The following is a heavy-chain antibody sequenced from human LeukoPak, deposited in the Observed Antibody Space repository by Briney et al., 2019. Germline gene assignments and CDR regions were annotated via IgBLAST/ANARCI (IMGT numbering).Heavy chain of an antibody. CDR3: ARRAMAGNYFDY. Sequence: GESLKISCKGSGYSFTTYWIGWLRQMPGKGLEWMGIIYPSDSDTRYSPSFQGQVTISADKSITTAYLQWSSLRASDTAMYYCARRAMAGNYFDYWGQGTLVTVSS. D-gene: IGHD6-19*01. CDR2: IYPSDSDT. V-gene: IGHV5-51*01. CDR1: GYSFTTYW. J-gene: IGHJ4*02.